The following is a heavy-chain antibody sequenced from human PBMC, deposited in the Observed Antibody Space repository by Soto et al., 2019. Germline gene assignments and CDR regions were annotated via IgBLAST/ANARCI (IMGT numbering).Heavy chain of an antibody. CDR3: ARERGGTTHITGLYYYYGMDV. V-gene: IGHV1-46*01. CDR2: INPSGGST. D-gene: IGHD1-7*01. J-gene: IGHJ6*02. Sequence: GXSVKVSSKASGYPFTSYYMHWVRRAPGQGLEWMGIINPSGGSTSYAQKFQGRVTMTRDTSTSTVYMELSSLRSEDTAVYYCARERGGTTHITGLYYYYGMDVWGQGTTVTVSS. CDR1: GYPFTSYY.